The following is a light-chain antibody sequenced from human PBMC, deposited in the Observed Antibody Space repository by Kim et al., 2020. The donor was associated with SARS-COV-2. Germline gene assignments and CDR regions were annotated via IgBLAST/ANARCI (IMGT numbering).Light chain of an antibody. CDR2: EDN. J-gene: IGLJ3*02. V-gene: IGLV6-57*01. CDR3: KSYDRSNHWV. Sequence: TVTNRGNRRSGRMSGNKGQWKEQRPGSSTTTGIYEDNQITSGVPDRFSGAIDSYGNTASLTISGRKTEDEDDYYCKSYDRSNHWVFGGGTKLTV. CDR1: SGRMSGNK.